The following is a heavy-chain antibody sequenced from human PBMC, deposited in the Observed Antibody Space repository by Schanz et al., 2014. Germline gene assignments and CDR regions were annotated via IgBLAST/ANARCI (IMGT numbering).Heavy chain of an antibody. V-gene: IGHV1-18*04. CDR2: ISPYNGNT. CDR3: SRVYDGDSWSDY. J-gene: IGHJ4*02. CDR1: GYTFTDYY. Sequence: QVQLVQSGAEVKKPGASVKVSCKASGYTFTDYYIHWVRQAPGQGLEWMGWISPYNGNTNSSPRVQDRVTMTTDTSTNTAYMELRSLRSDDTAVYYCSRVYDGDSWSDYWGQGTLVTVSS. D-gene: IGHD3-3*01.